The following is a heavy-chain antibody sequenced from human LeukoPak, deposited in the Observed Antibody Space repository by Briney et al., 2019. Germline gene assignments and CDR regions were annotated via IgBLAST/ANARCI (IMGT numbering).Heavy chain of an antibody. CDR3: ARGAPYYDYGHDPGY. CDR2: ISSSSSYI. CDR1: GFTFSSYS. V-gene: IGHV3-21*01. D-gene: IGHD3-16*01. Sequence: GGSLRLSCAASGFTFSSYSVNWVRQAPGKGLEWVSSISSSSSYIYYADSVKGRFTISRDNAKNSLYLQMNSLRAEDTAVYYCARGAPYYDYGHDPGYWGQGTLVTVSS. J-gene: IGHJ4*02.